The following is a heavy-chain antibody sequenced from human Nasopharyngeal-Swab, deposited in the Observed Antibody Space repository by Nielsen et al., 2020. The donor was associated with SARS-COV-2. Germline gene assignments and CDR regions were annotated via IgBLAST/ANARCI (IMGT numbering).Heavy chain of an antibody. Sequence: GESLKISYAASGFSFSNYGLHWVRQAPGKGLEWVADLWNDGTNKYYADSVKGRFTISRDNSKNTLYLQMNSLRAEDTAVYYCARERDIVAFDSWGQGTLVTVSS. V-gene: IGHV3-33*01. CDR3: ARERDIVAFDS. D-gene: IGHD5-12*01. CDR1: GFSFSNYG. CDR2: LWNDGTNK. J-gene: IGHJ4*02.